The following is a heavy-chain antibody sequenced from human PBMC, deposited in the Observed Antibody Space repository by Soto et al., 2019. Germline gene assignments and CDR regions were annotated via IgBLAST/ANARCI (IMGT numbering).Heavy chain of an antibody. CDR3: AKDYAYYYDSSGYFDY. Sequence: GGSLRLSCAASGFTVSSTYLTWVRQAPGKGLEWVSAISGSGGSTYYADSVKGRFTISRDNSKNTLYLQMNSLRAEDTAVYYCAKDYAYYYDSSGYFDYWGQGTLVTVSS. V-gene: IGHV3-23*01. D-gene: IGHD3-22*01. CDR2: ISGSGGST. J-gene: IGHJ4*02. CDR1: GFTVSSTY.